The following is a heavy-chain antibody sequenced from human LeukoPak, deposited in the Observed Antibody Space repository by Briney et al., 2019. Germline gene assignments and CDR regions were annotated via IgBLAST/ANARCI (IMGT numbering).Heavy chain of an antibody. Sequence: ASVKVSCKASGYTFTSYGISWVRQAPGQGLEWMGWISAYNGNTNYAQKLQGRVTMTRDTSISTAYMELSRLRSDDTAVYYCASGGNLLDYWGQGALVTVSS. V-gene: IGHV1-18*01. CDR3: ASGGNLLDY. CDR1: GYTFTSYG. CDR2: ISAYNGNT. J-gene: IGHJ4*02. D-gene: IGHD6-25*01.